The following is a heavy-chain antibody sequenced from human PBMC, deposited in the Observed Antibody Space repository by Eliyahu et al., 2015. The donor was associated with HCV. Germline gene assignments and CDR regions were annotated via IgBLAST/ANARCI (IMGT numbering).Heavy chain of an antibody. V-gene: IGHV3-9*01. CDR1: GFXFDDYA. CDR3: AKDTSAMATGIDY. Sequence: EVQLVESGGGLVQXGRSLRLSCAASGFXFDDYAMHWVRQAPGKGLEWVSGISWNSGSIGYADSVKGRFTISRDNAKNSLYLQMNSLRAEDTALYYCAKDTSAMATGIDYWGQGTLVTVSS. D-gene: IGHD5-18*01. CDR2: ISWNSGSI. J-gene: IGHJ4*02.